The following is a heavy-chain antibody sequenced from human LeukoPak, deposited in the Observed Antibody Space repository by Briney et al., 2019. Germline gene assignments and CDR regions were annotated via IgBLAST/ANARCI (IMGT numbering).Heavy chain of an antibody. Sequence: PGGSLRLSCAASGFTFSDYYMSWIRQAPGKGLEWVSYISSSGSTIYYADSVKGRFTISRDNAKNTLYLQMNSLRAEDAAVYYCARASAWGAFDIWGQGTMVTVSS. J-gene: IGHJ3*02. CDR1: GFTFSDYY. CDR2: ISSSGSTI. CDR3: ARASAWGAFDI. D-gene: IGHD3-16*01. V-gene: IGHV3-11*04.